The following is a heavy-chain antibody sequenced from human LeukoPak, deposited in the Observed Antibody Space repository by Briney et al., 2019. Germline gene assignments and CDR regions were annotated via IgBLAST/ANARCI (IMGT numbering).Heavy chain of an antibody. CDR2: ISYDGSNK. J-gene: IGHJ4*02. CDR3: AKDSSYDSSGYYYIPYYFDY. Sequence: PGGSLRLSCAASGFTFSSYGMHWVRQAPGKGLEWVAVISYDGSNKYYADSVKGRFTISRDNSKNTLYLQMNSLRAEDTAVYYCAKDSSYDSSGYYYIPYYFDYWGRGTLVTVSS. CDR1: GFTFSSYG. D-gene: IGHD3-22*01. V-gene: IGHV3-30*18.